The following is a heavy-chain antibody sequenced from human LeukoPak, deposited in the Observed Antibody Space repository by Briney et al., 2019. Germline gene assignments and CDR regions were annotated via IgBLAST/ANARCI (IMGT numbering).Heavy chain of an antibody. CDR3: AKDTRTPYCSSTSCPRLPDY. CDR1: GFTFSSYA. D-gene: IGHD2-2*01. CDR2: ISGSGGST. V-gene: IGHV3-23*01. Sequence: GGSLRLSCAASGFTFSSYAMSWVRQAPGKGLEWVSAISGSGGSTYYADSVKGRFTISRDNSKNTLYLQMNSLRAEDTAVYYCAKDTRTPYCSSTSCPRLPDYWGQGTLVTVSS. J-gene: IGHJ4*02.